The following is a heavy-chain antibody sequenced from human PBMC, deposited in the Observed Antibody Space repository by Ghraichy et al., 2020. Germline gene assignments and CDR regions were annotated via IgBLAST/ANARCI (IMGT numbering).Heavy chain of an antibody. D-gene: IGHD6-13*01. Sequence: SETLSLTCTVSGGSISSGGYYWSWIRQHPGKGLEWIGYIYYSGSTYYNPSLKSRVTISVDTSKNQFSLKLSSVTAADTAVYYCARDPLRRIAAAGYFDYWGQGTLVTVSS. CDR1: GGSISSGGYY. J-gene: IGHJ4*02. CDR3: ARDPLRRIAAAGYFDY. V-gene: IGHV4-31*03. CDR2: IYYSGST.